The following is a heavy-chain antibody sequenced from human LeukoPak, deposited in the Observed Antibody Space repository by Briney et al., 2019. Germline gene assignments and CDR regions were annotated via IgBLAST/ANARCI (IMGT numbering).Heavy chain of an antibody. J-gene: IGHJ4*02. CDR1: GITFSNYA. D-gene: IGHD5-18*01. Sequence: GGSLRLSCVASGITFSNYAVSWVRQAPEKGLDWVSVISGSAHKIRYADSVEGRFTISRDNSENIVYLQMNNLRVEDTAVYYCAGRPTGYSSGYIHWGQGTLVTVSS. CDR2: ISGSAHKI. V-gene: IGHV3-23*01. CDR3: AGRPTGYSSGYIH.